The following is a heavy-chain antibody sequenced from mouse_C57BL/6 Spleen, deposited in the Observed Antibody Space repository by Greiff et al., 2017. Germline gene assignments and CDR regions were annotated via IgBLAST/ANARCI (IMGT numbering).Heavy chain of an antibody. D-gene: IGHD1-1*01. CDR1: GYTFTDYE. CDR3: TRSIYYYGSSYGYFDY. Sequence: QVQLQQSGAELVRPGASVTLSCKASGYTFTDYEMHWVKQTPVHGLEWIGAIDPETGGTAYNQKFKGKAILTADKSSSTAYMELRSLTSEDSAVYYCTRSIYYYGSSYGYFDYWGQGTTLTVSS. V-gene: IGHV1-15*01. CDR2: IDPETGGT. J-gene: IGHJ2*01.